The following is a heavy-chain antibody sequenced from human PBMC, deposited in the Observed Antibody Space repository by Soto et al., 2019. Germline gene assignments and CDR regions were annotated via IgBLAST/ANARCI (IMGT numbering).Heavy chain of an antibody. CDR2: IYYSGTT. J-gene: IGHJ4*02. Sequence: QVRLQESGPGLVRPSGTLSLTCSVSGASVSSGGYYWNWIRQHPGKGLEWIGYIYYSGTTYYSPSLKSRVTISVDTSKNQFSLKLNSVTAADTAVYYCAREVPTPYYFDYWGQGTLVTVSS. V-gene: IGHV4-31*03. CDR3: AREVPTPYYFDY. CDR1: GASVSSGGYY.